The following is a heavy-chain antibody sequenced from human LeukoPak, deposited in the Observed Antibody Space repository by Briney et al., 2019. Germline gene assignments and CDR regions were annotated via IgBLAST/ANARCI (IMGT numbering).Heavy chain of an antibody. D-gene: IGHD3-22*01. CDR1: GFTFDDYA. Sequence: GGSLRLSCAASGFTFDDYAMHWVRQAPGKGLEWVSGISWNSGSIGYADSVKGRFTISRDNAENYLYLQMNSLRAEDTALYYCAKDRTNYYDSSGNFDYWGQGTLVTVSS. V-gene: IGHV3-9*01. J-gene: IGHJ4*02. CDR2: ISWNSGSI. CDR3: AKDRTNYYDSSGNFDY.